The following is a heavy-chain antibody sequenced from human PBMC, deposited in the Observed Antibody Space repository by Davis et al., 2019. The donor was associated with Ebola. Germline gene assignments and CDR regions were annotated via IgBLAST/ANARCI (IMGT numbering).Heavy chain of an antibody. J-gene: IGHJ4*02. CDR2: INPSGGST. D-gene: IGHD1-26*01. CDR1: GYTFTGYY. V-gene: IGHV1-46*01. Sequence: AASVKVSCKASGYTFTGYYMHWVRQAPGQGLEWMGIINPSGGSTSYAQKFQGRVTMTRDTSTSTVYMELSSLRSEDTAVYYCARDGGGSYYAVLNFDYWGQGTLVTVSS. CDR3: ARDGGGSYYAVLNFDY.